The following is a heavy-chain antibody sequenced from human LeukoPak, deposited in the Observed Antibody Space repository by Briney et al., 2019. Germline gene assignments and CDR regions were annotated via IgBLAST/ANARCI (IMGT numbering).Heavy chain of an antibody. D-gene: IGHD3-22*01. CDR3: ARGRMLYYYDSSGYPFDY. Sequence: PGGSLRLSCAASGFTFSDYYMSWIRQALGKGLEWVSYISSSGSTIYYADSVKGRFTISRDNAKNSLYLQMNSLRAEDTAVYYCARGRMLYYYDSSGYPFDYWGQGSLVTVSS. CDR1: GFTFSDYY. CDR2: ISSSGSTI. V-gene: IGHV3-11*04. J-gene: IGHJ4*02.